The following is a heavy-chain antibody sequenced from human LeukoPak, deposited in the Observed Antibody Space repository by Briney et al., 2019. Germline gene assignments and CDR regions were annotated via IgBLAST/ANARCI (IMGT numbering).Heavy chain of an antibody. Sequence: ASVKVSCKASGYTFTGYYMHWVRQAPGQGLEWMGWINPKSGGTNYAQKFQGRVTRTRDTSISTAYMELNRLRADDTAVYYCARPDIGMADLDYWGQGTLVTVSS. D-gene: IGHD6-19*01. CDR3: ARPDIGMADLDY. CDR2: INPKSGGT. CDR1: GYTFTGYY. J-gene: IGHJ4*02. V-gene: IGHV1-2*02.